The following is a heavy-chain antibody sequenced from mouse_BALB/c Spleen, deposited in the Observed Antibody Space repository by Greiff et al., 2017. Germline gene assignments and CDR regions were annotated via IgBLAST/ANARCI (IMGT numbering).Heavy chain of an antibody. J-gene: IGHJ3*01. CDR1: GYAFTNYL. V-gene: IGHV1-54*03. CDR2: INPGSGGT. CDR3: YRSGTAGGAAPLAY. Sequence: QVQLQQSGAELVRPGTSVKVSCKASGYAFTNYLIDWVKQRPGQGLEWIGVINPGSGGTNYNEKFKGKATLTADKSSSTAYMQLSSLTSDDSAVYVCYRSGTAGGAAPLAYWGQGTLVTVSA. D-gene: IGHD3-1*01.